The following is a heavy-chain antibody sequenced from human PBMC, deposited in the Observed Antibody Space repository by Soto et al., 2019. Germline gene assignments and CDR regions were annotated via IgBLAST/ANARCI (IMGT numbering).Heavy chain of an antibody. V-gene: IGHV1-18*01. D-gene: IGHD1-1*01. CDR3: ARDWKGAEGFDP. J-gene: IGHJ5*02. CDR1: GYTFSTYG. Sequence: QVQLVQSGAEVKKPGASVKVSCNASGYTFSTYGFSWVRQAPGQGLEWMGWNGADNGDTNYAQNFQGRVTMTTDTSTTTSYMELRSLTSDDTAVYFCARDWKGAEGFDPWGQGTLVTVSS. CDR2: NGADNGDT.